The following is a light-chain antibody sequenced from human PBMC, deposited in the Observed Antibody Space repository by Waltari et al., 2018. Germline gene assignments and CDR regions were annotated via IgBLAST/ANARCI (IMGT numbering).Light chain of an antibody. Sequence: DIQMTQSPSSLAASVGDTITITCQANEAIGNNLNWFQQKPGEAPKLLIYTTSSLQNGIPSRFSGGGSGTDFTLTISDLQPEDFATYICQQGYSFPPTFGGGTKVEI. V-gene: IGKV1-39*01. CDR1: EAIGNN. CDR2: TTS. J-gene: IGKJ4*01. CDR3: QQGYSFPPT.